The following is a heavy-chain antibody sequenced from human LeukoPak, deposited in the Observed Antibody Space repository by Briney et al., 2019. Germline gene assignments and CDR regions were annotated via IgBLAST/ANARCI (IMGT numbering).Heavy chain of an antibody. D-gene: IGHD3-9*01. CDR2: MNPNSGNT. CDR3: ARGGLRYFDWLLYPFDY. J-gene: IGHJ4*02. CDR1: GYTFTSYD. V-gene: IGHV1-8*01. Sequence: ASVKVSCKAPGYTFTSYDINWVRQATGQGLEWMGWMNPNSGNTGYAQKFQGRVTMTRNTSISTAYMELSSLRSEDTAVYYCARGGLRYFDWLLYPFDYWGQGTLVTVSS.